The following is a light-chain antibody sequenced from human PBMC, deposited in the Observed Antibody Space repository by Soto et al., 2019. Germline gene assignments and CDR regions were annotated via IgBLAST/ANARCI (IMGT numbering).Light chain of an antibody. CDR1: QSISSL. Sequence: DIQMTQSPSTLSASVGDRVTITCRASQSISSLLAWYQQKPGRAPTLLIYKASTLESGVPSRFSGSGSGTEFNLALSSLQPDDSATYYCQQYNSYPLTFGQGTRLEIK. V-gene: IGKV1-5*03. J-gene: IGKJ5*01. CDR3: QQYNSYPLT. CDR2: KAS.